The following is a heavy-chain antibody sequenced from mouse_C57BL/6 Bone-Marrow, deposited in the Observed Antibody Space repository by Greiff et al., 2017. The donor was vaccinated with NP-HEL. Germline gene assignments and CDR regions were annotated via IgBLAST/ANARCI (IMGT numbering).Heavy chain of an antibody. V-gene: IGHV3-6*01. J-gene: IGHJ3*01. CDR3: ARADYYDYDKAWFAY. Sequence: DVKLQESGPGLVKPSQSLSLTCSVTGYSITSGYYWNWIRQFPGNKLEWMGYISYDGSNNYNPSLKNRISITRDTSKNQFFLKLNSVTTEDTATYYCARADYYDYDKAWFAYWGQGTLVTVSA. D-gene: IGHD2-4*01. CDR1: GYSITSGYY. CDR2: ISYDGSN.